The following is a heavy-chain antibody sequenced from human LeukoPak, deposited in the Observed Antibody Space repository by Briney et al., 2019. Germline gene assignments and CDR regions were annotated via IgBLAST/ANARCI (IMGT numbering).Heavy chain of an antibody. CDR2: MNPNSGNT. CDR1: GYTYTSYD. Sequence: GASVKFSCKASGYTYTSYDINWVRQATGQGLEWMGWMNPNSGNTGYAQKFQGRVTITRNTSISTAYMELSSLRSEDTAVYYCARTTGDGDAFDIWGQGTMVTVSS. D-gene: IGHD7-27*01. CDR3: ARTTGDGDAFDI. J-gene: IGHJ3*02. V-gene: IGHV1-8*03.